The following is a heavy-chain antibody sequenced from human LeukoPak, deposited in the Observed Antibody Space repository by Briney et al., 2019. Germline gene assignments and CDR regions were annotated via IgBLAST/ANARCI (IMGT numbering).Heavy chain of an antibody. CDR2: INHSGST. V-gene: IGHV4-34*01. D-gene: IGHD3-22*01. Sequence: SETLSLTCAVYGGSFNGYYWSWIRQPPGKGLEWIGEINHSGSTNYNPSLKSRVTISVDTSKNQFSLKLSSVTAADTAVYYCARKSSGSSYWGQGTLVTVSS. CDR1: GGSFNGYY. J-gene: IGHJ4*02. CDR3: ARKSSGSSY.